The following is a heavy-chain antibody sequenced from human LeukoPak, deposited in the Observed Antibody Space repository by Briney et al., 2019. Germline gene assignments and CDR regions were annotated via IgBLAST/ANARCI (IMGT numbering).Heavy chain of an antibody. CDR3: ARARIQLWFSPPGY. J-gene: IGHJ4*02. Sequence: GGSLRLSCAASGFTFSSYAMHWVRQAPGKGLEWVAVISYDGSNKYYADSVKGRFTISRDNSKNTLYLQMNSLRAEDTAVYYCARARIQLWFSPPGYWGQGTLVTVSS. CDR2: ISYDGSNK. D-gene: IGHD5-18*01. V-gene: IGHV3-30*04. CDR1: GFTFSSYA.